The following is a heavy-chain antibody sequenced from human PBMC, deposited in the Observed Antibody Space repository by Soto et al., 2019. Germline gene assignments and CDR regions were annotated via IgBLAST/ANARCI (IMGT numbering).Heavy chain of an antibody. V-gene: IGHV4-61*01. Sequence: SETVSLTCTVSGGCVSSGSYYWSWIRQPPGKGLEWIGYIYYSGSTNYNPSLKSRVTISVDTSKNQFSLNLSSGTAADTAVYNCARVRRLPYYFAYWGQGTLVTVSS. CDR1: GGCVSSGSYY. CDR3: ARVRRLPYYFAY. J-gene: IGHJ4*02. D-gene: IGHD2-15*01. CDR2: IYYSGST.